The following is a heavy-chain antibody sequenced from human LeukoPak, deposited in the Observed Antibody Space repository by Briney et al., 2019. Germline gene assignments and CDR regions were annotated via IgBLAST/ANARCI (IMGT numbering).Heavy chain of an antibody. CDR2: ISSSSTYI. J-gene: IGHJ3*02. Sequence: GGSLRLSCAASGFSFSNCSMNWVRQAPGKGLEWVSSISSSSTYIYYADSLEGRFTISRDNVRNSLYLHMNSLRAEDTAVYYCAGDYEGNLAFDIWGQGTMVTVSS. CDR1: GFSFSNCS. CDR3: AGDYEGNLAFDI. V-gene: IGHV3-21*01. D-gene: IGHD4-23*01.